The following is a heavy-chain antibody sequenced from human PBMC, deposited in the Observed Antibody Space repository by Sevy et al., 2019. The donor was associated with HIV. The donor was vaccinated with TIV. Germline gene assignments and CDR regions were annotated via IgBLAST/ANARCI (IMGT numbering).Heavy chain of an antibody. CDR2: ISSSGDTI. Sequence: GGSLRFSCAASGFSISDYYMSWIRQAPGKGLQWISYISSSGDTIYYADSVKGRFTISRDNAKNSLYLQLNSLRAEDTAVYYCARDHEKDGELGDYYYYAIDVRGRGTTVTVSS. CDR1: GFSISDYY. D-gene: IGHD3-16*01. CDR3: ARDHEKDGELGDYYYYAIDV. J-gene: IGHJ6*02. V-gene: IGHV3-11*01.